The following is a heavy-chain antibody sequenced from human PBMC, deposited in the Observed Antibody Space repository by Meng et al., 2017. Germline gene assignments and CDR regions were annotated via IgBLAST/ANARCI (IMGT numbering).Heavy chain of an antibody. V-gene: IGHV1-3*01. D-gene: IGHD6-19*01. Sequence: QVQLVQSGAEVKKPRASVKVSGKASGYTFTTYAIHWVRQAPGQRLEWMGWINAGNSDTKCSQKLQGRVTITRDTSASTVYVEVSSLRSEDTGVYYCARAIAVSGTGRFDYWGQGTLVTVSS. J-gene: IGHJ4*02. CDR2: INAGNSDT. CDR3: ARAIAVSGTGRFDY. CDR1: GYTFTTYA.